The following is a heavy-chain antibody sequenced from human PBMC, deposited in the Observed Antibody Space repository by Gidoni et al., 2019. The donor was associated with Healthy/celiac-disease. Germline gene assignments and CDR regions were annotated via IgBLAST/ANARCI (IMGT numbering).Heavy chain of an antibody. Sequence: VQLVESGGGVVQPGRSLRLSCAASGFTFSSYAMHWVRQAPGKGLEWVAVISYDGSNKYYADSVKGRFTISRDNSKNTLYLQMNSLRAEDTAVYYCARDHGGNSKSYFDYWGQGTLVTVSS. CDR3: ARDHGGNSKSYFDY. CDR1: GFTFSSYA. D-gene: IGHD2-21*02. J-gene: IGHJ4*02. CDR2: ISYDGSNK. V-gene: IGHV3-30*04.